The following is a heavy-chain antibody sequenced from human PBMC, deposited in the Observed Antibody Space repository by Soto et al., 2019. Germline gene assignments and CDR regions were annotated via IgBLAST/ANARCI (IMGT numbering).Heavy chain of an antibody. CDR2: IIPIFGTA. Sequence: QVQLVQSGAEVKKPGSSVKVSCKASGGTFSSYAISWVRQAPGQGLEWMGGIIPIFGTANYAQKFQGRVPIAADKYTSTGHIGLSSLRSEYTAVNYCARDGYCRGGSCAPYYCIYVWGQGTTVTVS. V-gene: IGHV1-69*06. D-gene: IGHD2-15*01. CDR3: ARDGYCRGGSCAPYYCIYV. CDR1: GGTFSSYA. J-gene: IGHJ6*02.